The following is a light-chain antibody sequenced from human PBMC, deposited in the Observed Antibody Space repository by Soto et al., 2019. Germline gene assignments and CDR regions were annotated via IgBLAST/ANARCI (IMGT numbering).Light chain of an antibody. CDR3: QQSYNTVTWT. CDR2: AAS. Sequence: DIQMTQSPSSLSASVGDRVTITCRASQTISSHLNWYQQKPGKAPKLLIYAASSLQSGVPSRFSGSGSGTDFTLTISSLQPEDFATYYCQQSYNTVTWTFGQGTKEEIK. J-gene: IGKJ1*01. CDR1: QTISSH. V-gene: IGKV1-39*01.